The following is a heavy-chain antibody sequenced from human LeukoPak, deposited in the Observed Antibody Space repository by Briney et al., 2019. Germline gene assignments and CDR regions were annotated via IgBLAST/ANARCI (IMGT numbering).Heavy chain of an antibody. V-gene: IGHV4-34*01. CDR2: INDSGST. Sequence: SETLSLTCAVYGGSFSDYYWSWIRQTPGKGLEWIGEINDSGSTNYNPPLKSRVTISVDTSKNHFSLNLTSVTAADTAVYYCASRRLYYDNSGYYFRSGKFDYWGQGSLVTVSS. CDR1: GGSFSDYY. J-gene: IGHJ4*02. D-gene: IGHD3-22*01. CDR3: ASRRLYYDNSGYYFRSGKFDY.